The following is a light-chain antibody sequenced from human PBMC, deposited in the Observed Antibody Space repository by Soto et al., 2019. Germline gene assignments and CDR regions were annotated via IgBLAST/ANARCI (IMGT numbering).Light chain of an antibody. CDR1: QDISNY. Sequence: DIQMTQSPSSLSASVGDRVTITCQASQDISNYLNWYQQKPGKAPKLLIYDASNLETGVPSRFSGSGSGKDFNFTISSLQPEDIATYYCQQYDNLSFTFGPGTKVDIK. J-gene: IGKJ3*01. CDR2: DAS. CDR3: QQYDNLSFT. V-gene: IGKV1-33*01.